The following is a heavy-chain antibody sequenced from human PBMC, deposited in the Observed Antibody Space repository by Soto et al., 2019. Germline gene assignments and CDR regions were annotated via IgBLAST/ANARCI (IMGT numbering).Heavy chain of an antibody. J-gene: IGHJ4*02. V-gene: IGHV3-48*03. CDR2: ISSSGSTA. Sequence: GGALRLSCAASGFTFSGFELHWVRQAPGKGLEWISYISSSGSTAYYASSVEGRFTISRDNANNSVYLQMDSLRAEDTALYYCTRAAWFPYLSFYWGQGALVTVSS. D-gene: IGHD3-10*01. CDR3: TRAAWFPYLSFY. CDR1: GFTFSGFE.